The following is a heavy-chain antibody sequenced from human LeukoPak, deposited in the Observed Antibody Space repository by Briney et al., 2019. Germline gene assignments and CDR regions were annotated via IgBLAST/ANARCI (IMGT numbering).Heavy chain of an antibody. D-gene: IGHD3-22*01. Sequence: ASVKVSCKASGYTFTNYAINWVRQAPGQGLEWMGIINPSGGSTSYAQKFQGRVTMTRDMSTSTVYMELSSLRSEDTAVYYCARAAFTMTSWFDYWGQGTLVTVSS. V-gene: IGHV1-46*01. CDR2: INPSGGST. CDR3: ARAAFTMTSWFDY. J-gene: IGHJ4*02. CDR1: GYTFTNYA.